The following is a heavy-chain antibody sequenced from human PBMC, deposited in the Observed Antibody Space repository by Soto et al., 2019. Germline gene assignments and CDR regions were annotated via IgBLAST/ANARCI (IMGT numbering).Heavy chain of an antibody. CDR3: ARGSGYYRNFDS. V-gene: IGHV4-31*02. CDR1: GGSITSGGYS. J-gene: IGHJ4*02. Sequence: QVQLQESGPGLVKPSQTLSLTCSVSGGSITSGGYSWTWIRHQPGKALQWIGYVFDSGKTYYNSSLKGRLTISVDTAKNLFSLELSSVTAADTAVYFCARGSGYYRNFDSWGQGTLVSVSS. CDR2: VFDSGKT. D-gene: IGHD3-3*01.